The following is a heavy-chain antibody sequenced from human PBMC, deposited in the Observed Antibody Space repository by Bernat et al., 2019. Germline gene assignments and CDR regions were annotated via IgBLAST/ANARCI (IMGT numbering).Heavy chain of an antibody. J-gene: IGHJ5*02. Sequence: EAELVESGGGLVQPGGSLRLSCAASGFTFSGYWMFWVRQAPGKGLVWVSRINGDGSSTTYADSVKGRFIISRDNAKNTLYLQMNSLRPEDTAVYFCARDPWNKGLDPWGQGTLVTVSS. V-gene: IGHV3-74*03. CDR3: ARDPWNKGLDP. D-gene: IGHD1/OR15-1a*01. CDR1: GFTFSGYW. CDR2: INGDGSST.